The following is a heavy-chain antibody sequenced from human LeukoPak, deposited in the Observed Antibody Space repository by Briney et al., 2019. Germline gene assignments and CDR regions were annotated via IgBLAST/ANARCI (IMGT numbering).Heavy chain of an antibody. CDR3: AREVAIVRGVRNWFDS. J-gene: IGHJ5*01. D-gene: IGHD3-10*01. CDR1: GDSVSSNDAA. CDR2: TFYRSKRYY. V-gene: IGHV6-1*01. Sequence: SQTLSLTCSISGDSVSSNDAAWSWIRQSPSRGLEWLGRTFYRSKRYYDYAPSVRSRITINPDTSKSQFSLQLDSVTPEDTAVYYCAREVAIVRGVRNWFDSWGPGILVTVSS.